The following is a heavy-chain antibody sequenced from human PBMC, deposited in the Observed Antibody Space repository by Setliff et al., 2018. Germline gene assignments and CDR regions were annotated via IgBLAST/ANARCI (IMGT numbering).Heavy chain of an antibody. CDR3: ARAPQYTNYWYALSWFDP. Sequence: SETLSLTCDVFGGSFGDYYWSWIRQPPGKGLEWIGEINQSGSTNYNPSLETRVTISLDTSKNQFSLKLASMTAADTAIYYCARAPQYTNYWYALSWFDPWGQGTQVTVSS. D-gene: IGHD2-8*02. CDR2: INQSGST. J-gene: IGHJ5*02. CDR1: GGSFGDYY. V-gene: IGHV4-34*01.